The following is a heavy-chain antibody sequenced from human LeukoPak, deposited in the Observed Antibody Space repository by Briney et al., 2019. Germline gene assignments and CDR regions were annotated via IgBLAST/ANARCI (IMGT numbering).Heavy chain of an antibody. CDR3: ARTDIVVVPAAMPFDY. J-gene: IGHJ4*02. V-gene: IGHV4-61*01. Sequence: SSETLSLTCTVSGGSVSSGSYYWSWIRQPPGQGLEWIGYIYYSGSTNYNPSLKSRVTISVDTSKNQFSLKLSSVTAADTAVYYCARTDIVVVPAAMPFDYWGQGTLVTVSS. D-gene: IGHD2-2*01. CDR1: GGSVSSGSYY. CDR2: IYYSGST.